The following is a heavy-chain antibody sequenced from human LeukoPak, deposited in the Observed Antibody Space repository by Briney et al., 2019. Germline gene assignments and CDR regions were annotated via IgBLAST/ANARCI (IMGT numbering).Heavy chain of an antibody. D-gene: IGHD6-19*01. CDR1: GFTFSSYA. Sequence: GGSLRLSCAASGFTFSSYAMHWVRQAPGKGLEWVAVISYDGSNKYYADSVKGRFTISRDNSKNTLYLQMNSLRAEDTAVYYCARVMEQWLVRGTFGYWGQGTLVTVSS. J-gene: IGHJ4*02. CDR2: ISYDGSNK. CDR3: ARVMEQWLVRGTFGY. V-gene: IGHV3-30*04.